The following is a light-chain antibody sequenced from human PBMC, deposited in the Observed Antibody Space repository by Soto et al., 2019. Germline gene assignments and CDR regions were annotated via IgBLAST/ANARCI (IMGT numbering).Light chain of an antibody. V-gene: IGKV3-11*01. J-gene: IGKJ4*01. Sequence: EVVMTQSPATLSVSPGERATLSCRASQSVDTYLACYQQKPGQAPRLLIYDVPKRATGIPPRFSGGGSGTDFTLTISSLEPEDFATYYCQRRRSSLTFGGGTKVDIK. CDR2: DVP. CDR1: QSVDTY. CDR3: QRRRSSLT.